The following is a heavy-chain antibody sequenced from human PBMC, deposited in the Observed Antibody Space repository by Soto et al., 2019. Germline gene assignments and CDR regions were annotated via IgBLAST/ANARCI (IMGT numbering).Heavy chain of an antibody. Sequence: SETLSLTCTVSGDSIRSYYWSWIRQPPGKGLEWIGYMYYSGSTNYNPSLKSRVTISVDTSKNQFSLKLTSVTAADTAVYYCARSGYGGYDPRLNFDFWGQGALVTVSS. J-gene: IGHJ4*02. CDR2: MYYSGST. D-gene: IGHD5-12*01. CDR1: GDSIRSYY. V-gene: IGHV4-59*01. CDR3: ARSGYGGYDPRLNFDF.